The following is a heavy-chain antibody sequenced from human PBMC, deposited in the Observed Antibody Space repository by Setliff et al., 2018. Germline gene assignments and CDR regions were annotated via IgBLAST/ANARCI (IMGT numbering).Heavy chain of an antibody. Sequence: SETLSLTCTVSGGSISSSYWSWIRQPPGKGLEWIGYIYSSGSTNNNPSLKSRATISVDTSKNQFSLKLSSVTAADTAVYYCARETTMTYYFYYMDVWGKGTTVTVSS. J-gene: IGHJ6*03. CDR1: GGSISSSY. CDR3: ARETTMTYYFYYMDV. CDR2: IYSSGST. V-gene: IGHV4-59*01. D-gene: IGHD4-17*01.